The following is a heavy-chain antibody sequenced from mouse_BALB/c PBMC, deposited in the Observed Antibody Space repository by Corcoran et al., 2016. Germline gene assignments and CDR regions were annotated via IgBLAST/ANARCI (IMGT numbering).Heavy chain of an antibody. J-gene: IGHJ2*01. CDR2: INTYTGEP. V-gene: IGHV9-3-1*01. CDR1: GYTFTNYG. D-gene: IGHD2-4*01. CDR3: ARFYYDYRDFDY. Sequence: QIQLVQSGPELKKPGETVKISCKASGYTFTNYGMNWVKQAPGKGLKWMGWINTYTGEPTYADDFKGRFAFSLETSASTAYLQINNLKNEDTDTYFCARFYYDYRDFDYWGQGTTLTVSS.